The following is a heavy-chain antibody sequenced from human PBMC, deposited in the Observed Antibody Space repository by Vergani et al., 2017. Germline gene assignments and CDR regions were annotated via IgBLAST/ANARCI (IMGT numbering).Heavy chain of an antibody. Sequence: EVQLVESGGGLVQPGGSLRLSCAASGFTFSSYSMNWVRQAPGKGLEWVSYISSSSSTIYYADSVKGRFTISRDNAKNSLYLQMNSLSAGDTAVYYCAKANPRNSGYDYLYYYHAMDVWGQGTTVTVSS. CDR1: GFTFSSYS. CDR2: ISSSSSTI. CDR3: AKANPRNSGYDYLYYYHAMDV. V-gene: IGHV3-48*01. D-gene: IGHD5-12*01. J-gene: IGHJ6*02.